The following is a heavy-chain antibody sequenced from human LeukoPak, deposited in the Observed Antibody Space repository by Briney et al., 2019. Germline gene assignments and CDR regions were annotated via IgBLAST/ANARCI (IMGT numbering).Heavy chain of an antibody. J-gene: IGHJ6*03. D-gene: IGHD2-2*01. V-gene: IGHV1-2*02. CDR3: ARDGGYCSSTSCHPPPYYYYYMDV. CDR1: GYTFTGYY. CDR2: INPNSGGT. Sequence: GASVKVSCKASGYTFTGYYMHWVRQAPGQGLEWMGWINPNSGGTNYAQKFQGRVTMTRDTSISTAYMELSRLRSDDTAVYYCARDGGYCSSTSCHPPPYYYYYMDVWGKGTTVTVSS.